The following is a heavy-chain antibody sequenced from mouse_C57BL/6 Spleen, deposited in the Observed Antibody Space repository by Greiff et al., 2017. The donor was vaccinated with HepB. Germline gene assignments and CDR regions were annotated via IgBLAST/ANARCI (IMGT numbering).Heavy chain of an antibody. CDR1: GYTFTSYW. CDR3: ARNCYDYDAVFAY. J-gene: IGHJ3*01. CDR2: IYPGSGST. D-gene: IGHD2-4*01. Sequence: QVQLQQPGAELVKPGASVKMSCKASGYTFTSYWITWVKQRPGQGLEWIGDIYPGSGSTNYNEKFKSKATLTVDTSSSTAYMQLSSLTSEDSAVYYCARNCYDYDAVFAYWGQGTLGTVSA. V-gene: IGHV1-55*01.